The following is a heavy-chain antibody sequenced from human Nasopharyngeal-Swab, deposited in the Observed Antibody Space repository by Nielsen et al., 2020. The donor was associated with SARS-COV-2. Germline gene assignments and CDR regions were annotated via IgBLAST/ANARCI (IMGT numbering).Heavy chain of an antibody. Sequence: GGSLRLSFAASGFTFSRYTMHWVRQAPGKGLEWVAVISYDGSNKYYADSVKGRFTISRDISKNTLYLQMNSLRAEDTAVFYCASTPLDSSGYYYAFHYWGRGTLVTVSS. V-gene: IGHV3-30-3*01. J-gene: IGHJ4*02. CDR2: ISYDGSNK. D-gene: IGHD3-22*01. CDR3: ASTPLDSSGYYYAFHY. CDR1: GFTFSRYT.